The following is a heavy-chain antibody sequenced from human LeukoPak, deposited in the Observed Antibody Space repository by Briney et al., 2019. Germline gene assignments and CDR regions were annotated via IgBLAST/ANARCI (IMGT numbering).Heavy chain of an antibody. CDR3: ATVVPMIVGLAPEASWGYYFDY. J-gene: IGHJ4*02. Sequence: ASVKVSCKVSGYTLTELSMHWVRQAPGKGLEWMGGFDPEDGETIYAQKFQGRVTMTEDTSTDTAYMELSSLRSEDTAVYYCATVVPMIVGLAPEASWGYYFDYWGQGTLVTVSS. V-gene: IGHV1-24*01. D-gene: IGHD3-22*01. CDR1: GYTLTELS. CDR2: FDPEDGET.